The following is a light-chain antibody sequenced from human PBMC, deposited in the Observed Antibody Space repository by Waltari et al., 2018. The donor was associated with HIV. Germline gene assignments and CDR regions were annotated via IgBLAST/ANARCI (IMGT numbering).Light chain of an antibody. J-gene: IGKJ2*01. CDR3: QQYINRPPYT. CDR1: QSVSSN. V-gene: IGKV3-15*01. CDR2: GAS. Sequence: SPGERATLSCRASQSVSSNLAWYQQKPGQAPRLLIYGASTRATGVPARFSGSGSGTEFTLTISSLQSEDFAVYYCQQYINRPPYTFGQGTKLEI.